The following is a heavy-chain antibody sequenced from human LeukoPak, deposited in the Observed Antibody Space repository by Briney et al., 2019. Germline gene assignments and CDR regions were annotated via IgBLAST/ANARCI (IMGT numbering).Heavy chain of an antibody. D-gene: IGHD2-2*01. CDR1: GFTFSSYA. CDR3: AKEDDIVVVPAADTPYYFDY. V-gene: IGHV3-23*01. CDR2: ISGSGGST. Sequence: QPGGSLRLSCAASGFTFSSYAMSWVRQAPGKGLEWVSAISGSGGSTYYADSVKGRFTISRDNSKNTLYLQMNSLRAEDTAVYYCAKEDDIVVVPAADTPYYFDYWGQGTLVTVSS. J-gene: IGHJ4*02.